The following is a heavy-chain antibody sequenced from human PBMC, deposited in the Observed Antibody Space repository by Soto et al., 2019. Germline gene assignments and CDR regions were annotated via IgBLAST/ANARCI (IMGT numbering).Heavy chain of an antibody. J-gene: IGHJ4*02. V-gene: IGHV4-59*08. Sequence: PSETLSLTCTVSGGSISSYYWSWIRQPPGRGLEWIGNIYYSGSTYYNPSLKSRVSISVDTSRDQFSLKLSSVTAADTAVYYCARGPVVVVSAPYYFDYWGQGTRVTVSS. CDR3: ARGPVVVVSAPYYFDY. D-gene: IGHD2-21*01. CDR2: IYYSGST. CDR1: GGSISSYY.